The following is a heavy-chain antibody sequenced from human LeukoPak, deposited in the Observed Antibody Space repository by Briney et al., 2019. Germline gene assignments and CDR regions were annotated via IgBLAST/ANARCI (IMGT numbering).Heavy chain of an antibody. CDR2: IRSKPYGGTT. V-gene: IGHV3-49*04. Sequence: GGSLRLSCTASGFTFGDYGMAWVRPAPGKGLEWVGFIRSKPYGGTTEYAASVKGRFTISRDDSKSIAYLQMHSLKTEDTAVYFCSGSFGELSFFDYWGQGTLVTVSS. J-gene: IGHJ4*02. D-gene: IGHD3-10*01. CDR3: SGSFGELSFFDY. CDR1: GFTFGDYG.